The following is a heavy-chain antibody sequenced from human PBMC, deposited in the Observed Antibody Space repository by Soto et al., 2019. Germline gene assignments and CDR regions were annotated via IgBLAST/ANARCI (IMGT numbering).Heavy chain of an antibody. J-gene: IGHJ4*02. D-gene: IGHD6-6*01. CDR1: GGAIISYY. V-gene: IGHV4-4*07. Sequence: AETLSLTCTVSGGAIISYYCIFIRHPAGKGLEWIVRIYTSGSTNYNPSLKSRVTMSVDTSKNQFSLKLSSVTAADTAVYYCARDRGSSSSHYFDYWGQGTLVTVSS. CDR2: IYTSGST. CDR3: ARDRGSSSSHYFDY.